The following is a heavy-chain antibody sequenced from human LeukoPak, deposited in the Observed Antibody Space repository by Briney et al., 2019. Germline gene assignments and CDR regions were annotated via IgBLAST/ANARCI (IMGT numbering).Heavy chain of an antibody. D-gene: IGHD1-1*01. CDR1: GFTFSSYW. Sequence: GRSLRLSCAASGFTFSSYWMFWARQAPGKGLEWVANIKQDGSEKYYVDSVKGRFTISRDNAKNSLYLQMNSLRVEDTAVYYCARRTSEMNYLDYWGQGTLVTVSS. CDR2: IKQDGSEK. J-gene: IGHJ4*02. V-gene: IGHV3-7*01. CDR3: ARRTSEMNYLDY.